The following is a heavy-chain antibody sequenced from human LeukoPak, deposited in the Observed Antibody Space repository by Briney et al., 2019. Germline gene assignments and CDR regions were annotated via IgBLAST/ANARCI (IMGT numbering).Heavy chain of an antibody. D-gene: IGHD3-10*01. V-gene: IGHV3-21*01. Sequence: GGSLRLSCAASGFTFSSYSMNWVRQAPGKGLEWVSSISSSSSYIYYADSVKGRFTISRDNAKNSLYLQMNSLRAEDTAVYYCARVFGDVDAFDIWGQGTMVTVSS. CDR3: ARVFGDVDAFDI. CDR1: GFTFSSYS. J-gene: IGHJ3*02. CDR2: ISSSSSYI.